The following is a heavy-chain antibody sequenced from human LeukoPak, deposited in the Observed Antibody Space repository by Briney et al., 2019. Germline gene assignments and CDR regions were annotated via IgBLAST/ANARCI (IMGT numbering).Heavy chain of an antibody. J-gene: IGHJ6*03. CDR3: ARDREGGLVVVPSYYMDV. CDR1: GYTFTGYY. V-gene: IGHV1-46*01. D-gene: IGHD3-22*01. CDR2: INPSGGST. Sequence: ASVKVSCKASGYTFTGYYMHWVRQAPGQGLEWMGIINPSGGSTSYAQKFQGRVTMTRDMSTSTVYMERSSLRSEDTAVYYCARDREGGLVVVPSYYMDVWGKGTTVTVSS.